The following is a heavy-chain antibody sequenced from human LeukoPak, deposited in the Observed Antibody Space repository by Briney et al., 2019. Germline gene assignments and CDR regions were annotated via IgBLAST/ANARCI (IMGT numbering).Heavy chain of an antibody. Sequence: PSETLSLTCTVSGVSISSYYWSWIRQPPGKGLEWIGYIYYSGSTNYNPSLKSRVTISVDTSKNQFSLKLSSVTAADTAVYYCARDTGSYWGQGTLVTVSS. V-gene: IGHV4-59*01. D-gene: IGHD1-14*01. J-gene: IGHJ4*02. CDR3: ARDTGSY. CDR2: IYYSGST. CDR1: GVSISSYY.